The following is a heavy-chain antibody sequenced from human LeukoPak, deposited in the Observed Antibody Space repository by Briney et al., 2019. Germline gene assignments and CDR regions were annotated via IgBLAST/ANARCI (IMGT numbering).Heavy chain of an antibody. Sequence: ASVKVSCKASGYTFTSYGISWVRQAPGQGLEWMGWISAYNGNTNYAQKLQGRVTMTTDTSTSTAYMEPRSLRSDDTAVYYCAREATMVRGVRPIDYWGQGTLVTVSS. D-gene: IGHD3-10*01. CDR1: GYTFTSYG. V-gene: IGHV1-18*01. CDR2: ISAYNGNT. CDR3: AREATMVRGVRPIDY. J-gene: IGHJ4*02.